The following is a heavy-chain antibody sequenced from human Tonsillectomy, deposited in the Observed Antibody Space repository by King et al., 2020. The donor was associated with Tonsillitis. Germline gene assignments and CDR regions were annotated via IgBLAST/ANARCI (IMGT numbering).Heavy chain of an antibody. CDR1: GFTFDDYG. Sequence: QLVQSGGGVTRPGGSLRLSCAASGFTFDDYGMSWVRQAPGKGLEWVSGINWDGGRTGYAESVKGRFTISRDNARNSLYLQMNSLRAEDTALYYGARTRGGVGRDYYYYFMDVWGQGTTVTVSS. D-gene: IGHD3-16*01. J-gene: IGHJ6*02. CDR2: INWDGGRT. V-gene: IGHV3-20*04. CDR3: ARTRGGVGRDYYYYFMDV.